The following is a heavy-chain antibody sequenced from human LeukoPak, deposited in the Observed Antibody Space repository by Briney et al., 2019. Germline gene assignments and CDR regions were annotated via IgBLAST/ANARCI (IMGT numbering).Heavy chain of an antibody. V-gene: IGHV1-69*05. Sequence: GSSVKVSCKASGGTFSRYAISWVRQAPGQGLEWMGGIIPILGTANYAQKFQGRVTITTDESTSTAYMELSSLRSEDTAVYYCARDQSDNWGPPYYWYMDVWGKGTTVTVSS. CDR2: IIPILGTA. D-gene: IGHD7-27*01. CDR3: ARDQSDNWGPPYYWYMDV. CDR1: GGTFSRYA. J-gene: IGHJ6*03.